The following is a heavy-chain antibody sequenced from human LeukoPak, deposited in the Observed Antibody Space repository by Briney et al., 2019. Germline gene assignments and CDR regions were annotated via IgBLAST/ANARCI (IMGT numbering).Heavy chain of an antibody. V-gene: IGHV1-18*01. J-gene: IGHJ6*02. CDR1: GYTFTSYG. D-gene: IGHD5-18*01. Sequence: ASVKVSCKASGYTFTSYGISWVRQAPGQGLEWMGWISAYNGNTNYAQELQGRVTMTTDTSTSTAYMELRSLRSDDTAVYYCARVDTAMVNWRGGADYYYGMDVWGQGTTVTVSS. CDR2: ISAYNGNT. CDR3: ARVDTAMVNWRGGADYYYGMDV.